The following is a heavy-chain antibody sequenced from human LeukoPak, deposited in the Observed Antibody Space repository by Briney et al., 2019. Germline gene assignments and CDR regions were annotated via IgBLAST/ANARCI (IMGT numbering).Heavy chain of an antibody. D-gene: IGHD3-16*02. V-gene: IGHV4-34*01. CDR1: GGSFSGYY. CDR2: INHSGST. J-gene: IGHJ4*02. CDR3: ARGPGDYVWGSYRRFDY. Sequence: SEALSLTCAVYGGSFSGYYWSWIRQPPGKGLEWIGEINHSGSTNYNPSLKSRVTISVDTSKNQFSLKLSSVTAADTAVYYCARGPGDYVWGSYRRFDYWGQGTLVTVSS.